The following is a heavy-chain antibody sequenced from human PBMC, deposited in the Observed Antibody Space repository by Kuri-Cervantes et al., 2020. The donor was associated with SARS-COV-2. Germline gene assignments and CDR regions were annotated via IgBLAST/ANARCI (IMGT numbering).Heavy chain of an antibody. CDR1: GFPFSAFS. V-gene: IGHV3-21*01. CDR3: AREFFGVVNGYFDY. D-gene: IGHD3-3*01. J-gene: IGHJ4*02. Sequence: LSLTCAASGFPFSAFSMNWVRQAPGKGLEWVSSISGSSSYIYYVDSVKGRFTISRDNAKNSLYLQMNSLRAEDTAVYYCAREFFGVVNGYFDYWGQGTLVTVSS. CDR2: ISGSSSYI.